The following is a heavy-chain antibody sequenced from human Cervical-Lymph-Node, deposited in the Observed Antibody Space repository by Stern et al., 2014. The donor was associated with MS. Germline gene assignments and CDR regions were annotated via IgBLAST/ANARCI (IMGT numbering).Heavy chain of an antibody. Sequence: QVQLVQSGAEVKKPGASVKVSCKASGYTFTNYYMHWVRQAPGQGLEWMGIISPAGGATGDAQKFQGRVTMTRATSTGTVYLELSSLRSEDTAVYYCARGRSSSRLDYWGQGTLVTVSS. D-gene: IGHD6-6*01. CDR1: GYTFTNYY. CDR2: ISPAGGAT. CDR3: ARGRSSSRLDY. J-gene: IGHJ4*02. V-gene: IGHV1-46*01.